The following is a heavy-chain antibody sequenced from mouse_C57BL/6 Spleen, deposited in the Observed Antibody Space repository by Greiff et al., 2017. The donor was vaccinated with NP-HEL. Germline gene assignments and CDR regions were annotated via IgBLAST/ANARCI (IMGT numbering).Heavy chain of an antibody. J-gene: IGHJ1*03. CDR1: GYTFTSYG. CDR2: IYPRSGNT. V-gene: IGHV1-81*01. Sequence: VQLQQSGAELARPGASVKLSCKASGYTFTSYGISWVKQRTGQGLEWIGEIYPRSGNTYYNEKFKGKATLTADKSSSTAYMELRSLTSEDSAVYFCARGGMTYYSNYGWYFDVWGTGTTVTVSS. D-gene: IGHD2-5*01. CDR3: ARGGMTYYSNYGWYFDV.